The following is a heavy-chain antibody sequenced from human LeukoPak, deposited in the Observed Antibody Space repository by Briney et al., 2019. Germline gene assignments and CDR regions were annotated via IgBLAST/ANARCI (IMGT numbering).Heavy chain of an antibody. CDR2: VNPNSGNT. Sequence: ASVKVSCKASGYTFTSYDINWVRQATGQGLEWMGWVNPNSGNTGFAQKFQGRVTMTRNTSISTAYMELSSLRSEDTAVYYCARAPTYYDFWSGYYVYYYYMDVWGKGTTVTVSS. CDR3: ARAPTYYDFWSGYYVYYYYMDV. V-gene: IGHV1-8*02. D-gene: IGHD3-3*01. CDR1: GYTFTSYD. J-gene: IGHJ6*03.